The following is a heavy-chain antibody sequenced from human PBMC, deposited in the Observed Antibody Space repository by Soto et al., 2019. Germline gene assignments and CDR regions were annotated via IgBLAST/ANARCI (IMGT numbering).Heavy chain of an antibody. CDR2: IYYSGST. CDR1: GGSISSYY. CDR3: ARDIPPRDSGWYGYYYYYGMDV. J-gene: IGHJ6*02. Sequence: SETLSLTCTVSGGSISSYYWSWIRQPPGKGLEWIGYIYYSGSTNYNPSLKSRVTISVDTSKNQFSLKLSSVTAADTAVYYCARDIPPRDSGWYGYYYYYGMDVRGQGTTVTVSS. D-gene: IGHD6-19*01. V-gene: IGHV4-59*01.